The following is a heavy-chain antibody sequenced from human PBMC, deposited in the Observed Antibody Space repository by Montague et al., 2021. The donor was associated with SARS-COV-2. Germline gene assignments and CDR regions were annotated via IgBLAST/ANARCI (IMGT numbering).Heavy chain of an antibody. D-gene: IGHD3-22*01. CDR2: IYYSGST. CDR3: ARFPTSYYYDSKAAPATPDAFDI. V-gene: IGHV4-39*01. CDR1: GGSISSSGYY. J-gene: IGHJ3*02. Sequence: SETLSLTCTVSGGSISSSGYYWGWIRQPPGKGLEWIGSIYYSGSTYYNPSLKSRVTISVDTSQNQFSLKLSSVTAADTAVYYCARFPTSYYYDSKAAPATPDAFDIWGQGTMVTVSS.